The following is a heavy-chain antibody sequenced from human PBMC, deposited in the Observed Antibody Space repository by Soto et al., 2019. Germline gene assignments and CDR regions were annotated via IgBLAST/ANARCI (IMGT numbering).Heavy chain of an antibody. V-gene: IGHV4-34*01. Sequence: SETLSLTGAVYGGSFSGYYWSWIRQPPGKGLEWIGEINHSGSTNYNPCLKSRVTISVDTSKNQFSLKLSSVTAADTAVYYCASERGYSGYDRNQIDYWGQGTLVTVSS. CDR2: INHSGST. D-gene: IGHD5-12*01. J-gene: IGHJ4*02. CDR1: GGSFSGYY. CDR3: ASERGYSGYDRNQIDY.